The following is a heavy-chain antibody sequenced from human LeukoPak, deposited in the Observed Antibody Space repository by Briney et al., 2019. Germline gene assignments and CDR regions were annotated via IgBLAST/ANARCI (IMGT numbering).Heavy chain of an antibody. V-gene: IGHV3-9*01. CDR2: ISWNSGSI. D-gene: IGHD3/OR15-3a*01. CDR3: AVGPSFDY. J-gene: IGHJ4*02. Sequence: GGSLRLSCAASGLTFDDYAMHWVRQAPGKGLEWVSGISWNSGSIGYADSVKGRFTISRDNAKNSLYLQMNSLRAEDTALYYCAVGPSFDYWGQGTLVTVSS. CDR1: GLTFDDYA.